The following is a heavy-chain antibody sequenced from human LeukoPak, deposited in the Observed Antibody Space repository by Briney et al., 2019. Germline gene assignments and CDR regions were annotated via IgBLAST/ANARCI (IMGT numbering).Heavy chain of an antibody. D-gene: IGHD3-10*01. Sequence: TGGSLRLSCAASGFTFSSQAMSWVRQAPGKGLEWVSGISGSGGSTYYADSVKGRFTISRDNSKNTLYLQMHSLRVEDSAVYFCAKRGYGSGSYRYYFDYWGQGTLVTVSS. CDR1: GFTFSSQA. CDR2: ISGSGGST. CDR3: AKRGYGSGSYRYYFDY. J-gene: IGHJ4*02. V-gene: IGHV3-23*01.